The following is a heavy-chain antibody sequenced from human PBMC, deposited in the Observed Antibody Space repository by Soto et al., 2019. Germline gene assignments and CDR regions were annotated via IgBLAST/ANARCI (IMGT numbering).Heavy chain of an antibody. CDR3: ARSMFYSDGINYSPFEY. Sequence: PSLTCTVSGGSVSSGNYYWSWIRQPPGKGLEWIGYFYYTGSINYNPSLKSRVTIFIDASKNQFSLRLSSVTAADTAVYYCARSMFYSDGINYSPFEYWGQGTLVTVSS. CDR1: GGSVSSGNYY. J-gene: IGHJ4*02. V-gene: IGHV4-61*01. CDR2: FYYTGSI. D-gene: IGHD3-22*01.